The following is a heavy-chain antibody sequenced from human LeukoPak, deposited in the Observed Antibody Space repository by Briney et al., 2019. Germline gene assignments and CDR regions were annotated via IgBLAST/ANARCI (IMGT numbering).Heavy chain of an antibody. J-gene: IGHJ3*02. V-gene: IGHV1-8*01. CDR2: MNPNSGDT. Sequence: GASVKVSCKASGYTFTSYDINWVRQATGQGLEWMGWMNPNSGDTGYAQKFQGRVTITADKSTSTAYMELSSLRSEDTAVYYCARPWGDLGYCSSTSCYGSPNDAFDIWGQGTMVTVS. D-gene: IGHD2-2*01. CDR3: ARPWGDLGYCSSTSCYGSPNDAFDI. CDR1: GYTFTSYD.